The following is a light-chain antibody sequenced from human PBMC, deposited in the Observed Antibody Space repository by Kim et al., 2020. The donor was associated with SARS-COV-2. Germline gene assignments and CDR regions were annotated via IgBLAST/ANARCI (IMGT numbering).Light chain of an antibody. V-gene: IGLV2-11*01. Sequence: GQSVTISCTGTNSDVGGYNYVSWCQHHPGKAPKLMIFDVNKRPSGVPDRFSGSKSGNTASLTISGLQTDDEADYYCCSYAGSYTWVFGGGTQLTVL. CDR1: NSDVGGYNY. J-gene: IGLJ3*02. CDR2: DVN. CDR3: CSYAGSYTWV.